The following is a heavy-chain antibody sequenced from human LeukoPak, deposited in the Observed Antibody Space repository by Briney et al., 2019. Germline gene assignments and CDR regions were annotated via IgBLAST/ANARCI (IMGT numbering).Heavy chain of an antibody. CDR1: AGSISSSYY. J-gene: IGHJ3*02. CDR3: ASEHSKDAFDI. Sequence: SETLSLTCTVSAGSISSSYYWSWIRQPPGKGLEWIGYIYYSGSTNYNPSLKSRVTISVDTSKNQFSLKLSSVTAADTAVYYCASEHSKDAFDIWGQGTMVTVSS. CDR2: IYYSGST. D-gene: IGHD2-21*01. V-gene: IGHV4-61*01.